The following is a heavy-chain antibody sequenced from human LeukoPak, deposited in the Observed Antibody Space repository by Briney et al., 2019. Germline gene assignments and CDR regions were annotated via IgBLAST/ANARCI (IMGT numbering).Heavy chain of an antibody. D-gene: IGHD3-10*01. J-gene: IGHJ4*02. CDR3: ARDPRFSENFDY. Sequence: PGGSLRLSCAASGFTFSSYSMNWVRQAPGKGLEWVSSISSSSSYIYYADSVKGRFTISRDNAKNSLYLQMNSLRAEDTAVYYCARDPRFSENFDYWGQGTLVTVSS. CDR2: ISSSSSYI. V-gene: IGHV3-21*01. CDR1: GFTFSSYS.